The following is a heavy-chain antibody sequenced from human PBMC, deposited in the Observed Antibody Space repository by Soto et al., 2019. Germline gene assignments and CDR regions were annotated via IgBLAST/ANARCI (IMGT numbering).Heavy chain of an antibody. CDR2: FDPEDGER. Sequence: VQLEQSGAEVKKPGASVKVSRRVSGYTLTDSSMHWVRQSPGKGLEWMGGFDPEDGERVYAQNFQGRVTMTEDTSTDTAYMEVSSLTSDDTAMYYCAIVSRGRAYSGFDYWGQGTLVTVSS. CDR1: GYTLTDSS. J-gene: IGHJ4*02. CDR3: AIVSRGRAYSGFDY. V-gene: IGHV1-24*01. D-gene: IGHD2-15*01.